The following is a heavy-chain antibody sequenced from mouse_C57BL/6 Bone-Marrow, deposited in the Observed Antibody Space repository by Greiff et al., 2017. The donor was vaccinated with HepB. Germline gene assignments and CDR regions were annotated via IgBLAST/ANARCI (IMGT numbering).Heavy chain of an antibody. Sequence: QVQLQQSGPELVKPGASVKLSCKASGYTFTSYDINWVKQRPGQGLEWIGWIYPRDGSTKYNEKFKGKATLTVDTSSSTAYMELHSLTSEDSAVYCCARGRDYGNYGAYAMDYWGQGTSVTVSS. V-gene: IGHV1-85*01. D-gene: IGHD2-1*01. CDR1: GYTFTSYD. CDR2: IYPRDGST. CDR3: ARGRDYGNYGAYAMDY. J-gene: IGHJ4*01.